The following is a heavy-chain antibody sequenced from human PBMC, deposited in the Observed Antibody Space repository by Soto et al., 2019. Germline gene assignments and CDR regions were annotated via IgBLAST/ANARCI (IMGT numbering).Heavy chain of an antibody. J-gene: IGHJ4*02. CDR2: ISGSTGNT. D-gene: IGHD3-10*01. Sequence: PGGALRPSCAASGCTFSSYSMNWVRQAPGKGLEWVSTISGSTGNTYYADSVKGRFTISRDNSKNTLYLQMNSLRAEDTAVYYCAKDLGELLFDYFDYWGQGTLVTVSS. CDR3: AKDLGELLFDYFDY. CDR1: GCTFSSYS. V-gene: IGHV3-23*01.